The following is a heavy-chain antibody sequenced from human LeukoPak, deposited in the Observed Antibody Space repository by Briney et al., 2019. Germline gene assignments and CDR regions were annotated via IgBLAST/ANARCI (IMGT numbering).Heavy chain of an antibody. CDR2: ITGTGGST. J-gene: IGHJ5*02. D-gene: IGHD2-2*01. V-gene: IGHV3-23*01. CDR3: ATRGYCSGTSCYAPQP. Sequence: GGSLRLPCAASGFTFSSYAMSWVRQAPGKGLEWVSAITGTGGSTYYADSVKGRFTISRDNSKNTLYLQMNSLRAEDTAVYYCATRGYCSGTSCYAPQPWGQGTLVTVSS. CDR1: GFTFSSYA.